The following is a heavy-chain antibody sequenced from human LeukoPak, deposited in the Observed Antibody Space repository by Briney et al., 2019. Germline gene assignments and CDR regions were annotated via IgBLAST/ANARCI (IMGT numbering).Heavy chain of an antibody. Sequence: SETLSLTCAVSGGSINNYWWSWVRQPAGKGLEWIGEIYHSGKTNYNVSLKSRVTMSVDKSKNQFSLKLTSVTAADTAFYFCARHMAVAGQRGFDYWGQGTLVTVSS. J-gene: IGHJ4*02. CDR1: GGSINNYW. D-gene: IGHD6-19*01. CDR2: IYHSGKT. V-gene: IGHV4-4*02. CDR3: ARHMAVAGQRGFDY.